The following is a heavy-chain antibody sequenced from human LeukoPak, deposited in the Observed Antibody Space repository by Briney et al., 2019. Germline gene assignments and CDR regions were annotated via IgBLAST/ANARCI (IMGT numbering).Heavy chain of an antibody. Sequence: GGSLRLSCAASGFTFTSYAMSWVRQAPGKGLEWVSAISGSGGSTYYADSVKGRFTISRDNSKNTLYLQMNSLRAEDTAVYYCARVPPAESRDGYNFYYYYGMDVWGQGTTVTVSS. CDR1: GFTFTSYA. CDR2: ISGSGGST. V-gene: IGHV3-23*01. CDR3: ARVPPAESRDGYNFYYYYGMDV. D-gene: IGHD5-24*01. J-gene: IGHJ6*02.